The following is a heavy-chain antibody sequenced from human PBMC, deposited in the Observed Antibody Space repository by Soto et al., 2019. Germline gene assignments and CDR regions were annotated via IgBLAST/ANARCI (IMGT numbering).Heavy chain of an antibody. CDR2: IYYSGST. Sequence: SETLSLTCTVSGCSISSYYWSWIRQHPGKGLEWIGYIYYSGSTYYNPSLKSRVTISVDTSKNQFSLKLSSVTAADTAVYYCARLMYYYDSSGYSQTYYFDYWGQGTLVTVSS. CDR1: GCSISSYY. D-gene: IGHD3-22*01. CDR3: ARLMYYYDSSGYSQTYYFDY. V-gene: IGHV4-59*06. J-gene: IGHJ4*02.